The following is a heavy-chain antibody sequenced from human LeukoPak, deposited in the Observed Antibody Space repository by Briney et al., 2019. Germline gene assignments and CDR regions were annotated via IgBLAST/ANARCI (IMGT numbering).Heavy chain of an antibody. CDR1: GASTSDKY. CDR2: IYNGRNT. J-gene: IGHJ4*02. V-gene: IGHV4-59*08. Sequence: PSETLSLTCTASGASTSDKYWSWIRQSPGRTLEWIGHIYNGRNTKYNPSLTSRVTISVDPSKNQLSLSLTSVTAADTAMYYCAQTTGWPGFDFWGPGALVTVSS. D-gene: IGHD6-19*01. CDR3: AQTTGWPGFDF.